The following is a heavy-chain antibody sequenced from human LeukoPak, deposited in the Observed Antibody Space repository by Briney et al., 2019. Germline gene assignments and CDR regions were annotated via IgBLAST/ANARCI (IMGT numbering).Heavy chain of an antibody. D-gene: IGHD3-3*01. J-gene: IGHJ4*02. CDR2: INTNTGNP. CDR1: GYTFTSYA. CDR3: ARDSPYYDFWSGYHYFDY. Sequence: GASVKVSCKASGYTFTSYAMNWVRQAPGQGLEWMGWINTNTGNPTYAQGFTGRFVFSLDTSVGTAYLQISSLKAEDTAVYYCARDSPYYDFWSGYHYFDYWGQGTLVTVSS. V-gene: IGHV7-4-1*02.